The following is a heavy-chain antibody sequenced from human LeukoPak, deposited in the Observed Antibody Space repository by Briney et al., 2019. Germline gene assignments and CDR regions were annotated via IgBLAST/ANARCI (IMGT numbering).Heavy chain of an antibody. V-gene: IGHV3-30*18. CDR1: GFTFSSYG. D-gene: IGHD3-22*01. Sequence: GGSLRLSCAASGFTFSSYGMHWVRQAPGKGLEWVAVISYDGSNKYYADSVKGRSTISRDNSKNTLYLQMNSLRAEDTAVYYCAKEPPVYYYDSSDSHAFDIWGQGTMVTVSS. CDR2: ISYDGSNK. CDR3: AKEPPVYYYDSSDSHAFDI. J-gene: IGHJ3*02.